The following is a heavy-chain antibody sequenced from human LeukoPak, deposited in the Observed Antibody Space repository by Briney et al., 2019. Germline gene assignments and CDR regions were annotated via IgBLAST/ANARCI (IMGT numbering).Heavy chain of an antibody. Sequence: PSETLSLTCSVSDDSISSQYWSWIRQPPGKGLEWIGYIYYSGSTYCNPSLKSRVTISVDTSKNQFSLKLSSVTAADTAVYYCASFNAVGYSYGFDYWGQGTLVTVSS. CDR3: ASFNAVGYSYGFDY. D-gene: IGHD5-18*01. J-gene: IGHJ4*02. V-gene: IGHV4-59*06. CDR2: IYYSGST. CDR1: DDSISSQY.